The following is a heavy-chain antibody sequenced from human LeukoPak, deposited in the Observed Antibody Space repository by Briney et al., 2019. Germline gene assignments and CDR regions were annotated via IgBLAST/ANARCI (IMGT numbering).Heavy chain of an antibody. V-gene: IGHV3-53*01. CDR2: IYGGGNI. D-gene: IGHD1-14*01. J-gene: IGHJ4*02. Sequence: GGSLRLSCAASGFTVSSNYMNWVRQAPGKGLEWVSVIYGGGNIYYADSVKGRFTISRDNAKNSLYLQMNSLRAEDTAIYYCARKGSRRPSPEGVWGQGTLVTVSS. CDR3: ARKGSRRPSPEGV. CDR1: GFTVSSNY.